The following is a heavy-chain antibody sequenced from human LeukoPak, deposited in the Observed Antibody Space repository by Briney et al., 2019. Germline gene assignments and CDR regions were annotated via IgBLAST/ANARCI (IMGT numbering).Heavy chain of an antibody. J-gene: IGHJ4*02. CDR1: AFTFSRYT. V-gene: IGHV3-21*01. Sequence: GGSLRLSCAASAFTFSRYTMNWVRQAPGKGLEWVSSISSSSSYIYYADSVKGRFTISRDNAKNALYLQMNSLRAEDTAVYYCARDTPPPDYYGSGSYRGYFDYWGQGTLVTVSS. CDR3: ARDTPPPDYYGSGSYRGYFDY. CDR2: ISSSSSYI. D-gene: IGHD3-10*01.